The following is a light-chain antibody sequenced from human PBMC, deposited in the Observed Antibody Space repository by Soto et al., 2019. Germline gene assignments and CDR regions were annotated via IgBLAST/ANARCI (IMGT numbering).Light chain of an antibody. J-gene: IGLJ1*01. V-gene: IGLV2-8*01. CDR2: EVS. CDR1: SSDVGKYDY. Sequence: QSVLTQPPSASGSPGQSVTISCTGTSSDVGKYDYVSWFQHHPGKAPKLIIYEVSKRPSGVPDRFSGSKSGSTASLTVSGLQTEDEAAYYCNSYVAGSNVFGTGTKVTVL. CDR3: NSYVAGSNV.